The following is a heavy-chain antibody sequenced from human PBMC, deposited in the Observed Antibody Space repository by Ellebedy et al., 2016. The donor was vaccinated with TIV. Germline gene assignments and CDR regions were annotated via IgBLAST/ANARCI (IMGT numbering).Heavy chain of an antibody. D-gene: IGHD3-22*01. CDR2: ISGSGGST. V-gene: IGHV3-23*01. J-gene: IGHJ4*02. CDR1: GFTFSSYA. Sequence: GESLKISXAASGFTFSSYAMSWVRQAPGKGLEWVSAISGSGGSTYYADSVKGRFTISRDNAKNSLYLQMNSLRAEDTAVYYCARHDSSGYYGPQFDYWGQGTLVTVSS. CDR3: ARHDSSGYYGPQFDY.